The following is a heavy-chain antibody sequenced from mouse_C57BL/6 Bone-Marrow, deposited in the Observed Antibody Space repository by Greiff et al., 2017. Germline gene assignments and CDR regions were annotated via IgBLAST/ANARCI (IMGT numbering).Heavy chain of an antibody. CDR1: GYSITSGYY. CDR3: ARDYYVPSWFAY. D-gene: IGHD1-1*01. CDR2: ISYDGSN. Sequence: VQLKESGPGLVKPSQSLSLTCSVTGYSITSGYYWNWIRQFPGNKLEWMGYISYDGSNNYNPSLKNRISITRDTSMNQFFLKLNSVTTEDTATYYCARDYYVPSWFAYWGQGTLVTVSA. V-gene: IGHV3-6*01. J-gene: IGHJ3*01.